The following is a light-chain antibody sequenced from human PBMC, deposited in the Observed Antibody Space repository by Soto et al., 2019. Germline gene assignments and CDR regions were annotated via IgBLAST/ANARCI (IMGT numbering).Light chain of an antibody. CDR3: QQYNSYSPYT. V-gene: IGKV1-5*03. CDR1: QSISSW. J-gene: IGKJ2*01. Sequence: DIQMTQAPSTLSASVGDRVTITCRASQSISSWLAWYQQKPGKAPKILIYKASSLESGVPSRFSGCGSGTEFTLTISSLQPDDFAAYYFQQYNSYSPYTFGQGTKLEIK. CDR2: KAS.